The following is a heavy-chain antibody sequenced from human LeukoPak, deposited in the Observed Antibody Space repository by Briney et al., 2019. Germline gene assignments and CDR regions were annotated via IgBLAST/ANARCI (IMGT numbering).Heavy chain of an antibody. CDR1: GGSISSRSYY. V-gene: IGHV4-39*07. D-gene: IGHD2-2*02. CDR2: IYYSGST. J-gene: IGHJ6*03. Sequence: SETLSLTCTVSGGSISSRSYYWGWIRQPPGKGLEWIGSIYYSGSTYYNPSLKSRVTISVDTSKNQFSLKLSSVTAADTAVYYCARRVSYCSSTSCYRGYMDVWGKGTTVTVSS. CDR3: ARRVSYCSSTSCYRGYMDV.